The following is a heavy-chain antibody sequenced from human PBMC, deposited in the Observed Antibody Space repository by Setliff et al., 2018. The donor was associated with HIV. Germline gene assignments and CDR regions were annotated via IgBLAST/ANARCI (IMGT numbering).Heavy chain of an antibody. V-gene: IGHV3-30*02. CDR2: IRYDGSQK. J-gene: IGHJ4*02. D-gene: IGHD1-26*01. Sequence: GGSLRLSCAASGFTFSSYGMHWVRQAPGKGLEWVAFIRYDGSQKYYVDSVKGRFTISRDNSKNTLYLQMNSLRAEDTAVYYCARDRYSGSSTDYWGQGTLVTVSS. CDR1: GFTFSSYG. CDR3: ARDRYSGSSTDY.